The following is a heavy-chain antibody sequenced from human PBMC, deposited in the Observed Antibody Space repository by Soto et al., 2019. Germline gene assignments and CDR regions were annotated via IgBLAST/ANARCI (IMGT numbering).Heavy chain of an antibody. J-gene: IGHJ5*02. CDR1: GGSFSGYY. Sequence: QVQLQQWGAGLLKPSETLSLTCAVYGGSFSGYYWSWIRQPPGKGLEWIGEINHSGSTNYNPSLKSRVTISVDTSKNQFSLKLSSVTAADTAVYYCARGRREGDGDYDRWFDPWGQGTLVTVSS. D-gene: IGHD4-17*01. V-gene: IGHV4-34*01. CDR2: INHSGST. CDR3: ARGRREGDGDYDRWFDP.